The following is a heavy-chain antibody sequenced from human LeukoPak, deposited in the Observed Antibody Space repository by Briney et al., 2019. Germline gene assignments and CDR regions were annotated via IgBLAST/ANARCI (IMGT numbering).Heavy chain of an antibody. D-gene: IGHD2-2*02. CDR2: IRYDGGNK. J-gene: IGHJ4*02. V-gene: IGHV3-30*02. CDR1: GFTFSSYG. CDR3: AKGGGGYCSSTSCYTATV. Sequence: PGGSLRLSCAASGFTFSSYGMHWVRQAPGKGLEWVAFIRYDGGNKYYADSVKGRFTISRDNSKNTLYLQMHSLRAEDTAVYYCAKGGGGYCSSTSCYTATVWGQGTLVTVSS.